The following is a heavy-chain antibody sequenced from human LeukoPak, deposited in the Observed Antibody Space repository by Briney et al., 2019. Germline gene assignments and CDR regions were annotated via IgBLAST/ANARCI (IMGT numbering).Heavy chain of an antibody. J-gene: IGHJ3*02. CDR1: GFTFSSYA. D-gene: IGHD1-1*01. CDR2: ISGSGGST. CDR3: ANRQRDAFDI. V-gene: IGHV3-23*01. Sequence: AGGSLRLSCAASGFTFSSYAMSWIRQAPGKGLEWVSAISGSGGSTYYADSVKGRFTISRDSSKNTLYLQMNSLRAEDTAVYYCANRQRDAFDIWGQGTMVTVSS.